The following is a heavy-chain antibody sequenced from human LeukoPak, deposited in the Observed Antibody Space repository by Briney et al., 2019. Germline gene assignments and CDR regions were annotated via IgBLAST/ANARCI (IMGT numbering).Heavy chain of an antibody. CDR1: GGSISSYY. CDR2: IYYSGST. J-gene: IGHJ4*02. D-gene: IGHD3/OR15-3a*01. Sequence: KPSGTLSLTCTVSGGSISSYYWSWIRQPPGKGLEWIGYIYYSGSTNYNPSLKSRVTISVDTSKNQFSLKLSSVTAADTAVYYCARDSKGLFDYWGQGTLVTVSS. CDR3: ARDSKGLFDY. V-gene: IGHV4-59*01.